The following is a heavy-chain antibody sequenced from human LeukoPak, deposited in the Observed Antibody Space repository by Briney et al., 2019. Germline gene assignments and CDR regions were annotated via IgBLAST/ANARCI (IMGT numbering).Heavy chain of an antibody. CDR1: GGSISSYY. J-gene: IGHJ4*02. Sequence: SETLSLTCTVSGGSISSYYWSWIRQPPGKGLEWIGYIYYSGSTNYNPSLKSRVTISVDTSKNQFSLKLRSVTAADTAVYYCARFSSGWYLRLFDYWGQGTLLTVSS. D-gene: IGHD6-19*01. V-gene: IGHV4-59*01. CDR2: IYYSGST. CDR3: ARFSSGWYLRLFDY.